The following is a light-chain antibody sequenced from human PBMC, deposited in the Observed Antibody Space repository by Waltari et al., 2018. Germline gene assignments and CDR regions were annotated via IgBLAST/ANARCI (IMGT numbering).Light chain of an antibody. CDR1: TSDVGGYKF. Sequence: QSALTQPASVSGSPGQSITISCTGTTSDVGGYKFVSWYQQHPDKAPKLMIYGVSKRPSGVSNRFSGSKSANTASLTISGLQAEDEADYYCSSYTSSSTLVFGGGTKLTVL. J-gene: IGLJ2*01. V-gene: IGLV2-14*01. CDR3: SSYTSSSTLV. CDR2: GVS.